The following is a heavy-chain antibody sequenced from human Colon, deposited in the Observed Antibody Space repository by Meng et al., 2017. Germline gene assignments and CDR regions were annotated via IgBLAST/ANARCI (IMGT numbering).Heavy chain of an antibody. Sequence: GESLKISCAASGFTFSSYGMHWVRQAPGKGLEWVAVIWYDGSNKYYADSVKGRFTISRDNSKNTLYLQMNSLRAEDTAVYYCARDLTRSRYSYGWGYWGQGTLVTV. CDR3: ARDLTRSRYSYGWGY. J-gene: IGHJ4*02. D-gene: IGHD5-18*01. V-gene: IGHV3-33*01. CDR1: GFTFSSYG. CDR2: IWYDGSNK.